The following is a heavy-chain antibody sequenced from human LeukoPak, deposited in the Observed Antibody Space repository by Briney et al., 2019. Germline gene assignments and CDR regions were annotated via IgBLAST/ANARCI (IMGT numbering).Heavy chain of an antibody. D-gene: IGHD6-6*01. Sequence: SETLSLTCAVYGGSFSGYYWSWIRQPPGKGLEWIGEINHSGGTNYNPSLKSRVTISVDTSKNQFSLKLSSVTAADTAVYYCARGGIAARPSRPYYYYGMDVWGQGTTVTVSS. CDR3: ARGGIAARPSRPYYYYGMDV. J-gene: IGHJ6*02. CDR1: GGSFSGYY. V-gene: IGHV4-34*01. CDR2: INHSGGT.